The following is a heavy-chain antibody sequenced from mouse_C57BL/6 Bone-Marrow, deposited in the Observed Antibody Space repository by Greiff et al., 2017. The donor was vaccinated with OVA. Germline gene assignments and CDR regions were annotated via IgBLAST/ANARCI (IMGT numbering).Heavy chain of an antibody. V-gene: IGHV1-81*01. CDR3: ARDDGSLDY. CDR2: IYPRSGNT. CDR1: GYTFTSYG. J-gene: IGHJ2*01. D-gene: IGHD2-3*01. Sequence: VKLMESGAELARPGASVKLSCKASGYTFTSYGISWVKQRTGQGLEWIGEIYPRSGNTYYNEKFKGKATLTADKSSSTAYMELRILTSEDSAVYFCARDDGSLDYWGQGTTLTVSS.